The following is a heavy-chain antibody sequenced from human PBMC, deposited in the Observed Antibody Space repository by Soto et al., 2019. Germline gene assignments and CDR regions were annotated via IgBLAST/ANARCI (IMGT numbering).Heavy chain of an antibody. CDR3: ARGRSYYAFWSGHYKTTGYYYDYGMDV. V-gene: IGHV4-34*01. CDR1: GGSFSGYY. Sequence: SETLSLTCAVYGGSFSGYYWSWIRQPPGKRLEWIGEINHSGSTNYNPSLKSRVTISVDTSKKQFSLKLSSVTAADTAVYYCARGRSYYAFWSGHYKTTGYYYDYGMDVWRQGTTVTVSS. J-gene: IGHJ6*02. D-gene: IGHD3-3*01. CDR2: INHSGST.